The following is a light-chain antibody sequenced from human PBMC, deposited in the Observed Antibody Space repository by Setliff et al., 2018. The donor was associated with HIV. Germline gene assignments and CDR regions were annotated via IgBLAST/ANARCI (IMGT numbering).Light chain of an antibody. Sequence: SALAQPASVSGSPGQLITISCTGTSGDVGRYNLVSWYQQQPGKPPKLMIYQASKRPSGVSNRFSGSKSGNTASLTISGLQAEDEADYYCCSNTGSNTYVFGTGTKVTVL. CDR1: SGDVGRYNL. V-gene: IGLV2-23*01. CDR3: CSNTGSNTYV. CDR2: QAS. J-gene: IGLJ1*01.